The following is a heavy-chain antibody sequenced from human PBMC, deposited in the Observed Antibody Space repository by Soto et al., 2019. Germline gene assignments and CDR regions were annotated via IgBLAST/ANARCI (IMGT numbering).Heavy chain of an antibody. J-gene: IGHJ4*02. Sequence: QVQLQQWGAGLLKPSETLSLTCAVYGGSFSGYYWTWIRQPPGTGLEWIGEIKHSGSTNYNPSLKSRVTISVDTSKNQFSLKLTSVTAADTVVYYCTRDKITGLFDYWGQGTLVTVSS. CDR2: IKHSGST. CDR1: GGSFSGYY. V-gene: IGHV4-34*01. CDR3: TRDKITGLFDY. D-gene: IGHD1-1*01.